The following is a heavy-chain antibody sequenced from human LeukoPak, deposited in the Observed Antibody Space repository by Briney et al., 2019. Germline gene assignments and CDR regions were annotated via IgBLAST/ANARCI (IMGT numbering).Heavy chain of an antibody. CDR3: ARGDKDDYGDLALLDI. J-gene: IGHJ3*02. V-gene: IGHV4-39*07. Sequence: SETLSLTCTVSGGSISSGGYYWSWIRQPPGKGLEWIGEINHSGSTNYNPSLKSRVTISVDTSKNQFSLKLSSVTAADTAVYYCARGDKDDYGDLALLDIWGQGTMVTVSS. CDR1: GGSISSGGYY. CDR2: INHSGST. D-gene: IGHD4-17*01.